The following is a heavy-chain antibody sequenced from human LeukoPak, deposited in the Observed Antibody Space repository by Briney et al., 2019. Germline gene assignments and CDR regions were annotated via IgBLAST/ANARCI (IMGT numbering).Heavy chain of an antibody. CDR1: GGTFSSYA. V-gene: IGHV1-69*05. CDR2: IIPIFGTA. D-gene: IGHD6-6*01. J-gene: IGHJ3*02. CDR3: ARRPEYSSLDGAFDI. Sequence: WASVKVSCKASGGTFSSYAISWVRQAPGRGLEWMGGIIPIFGTANYAQKFQGRVTITTDESTSTAYMELSSLRSEDTAVYYCARRPEYSSLDGAFDIWGQGTMVTVSS.